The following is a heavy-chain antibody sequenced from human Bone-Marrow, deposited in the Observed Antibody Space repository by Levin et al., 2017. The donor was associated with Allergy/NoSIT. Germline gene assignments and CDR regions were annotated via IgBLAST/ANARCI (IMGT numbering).Heavy chain of an antibody. D-gene: IGHD3-16*01. J-gene: IGHJ5*02. CDR1: FSPLPPLS. Sequence: SCPSSFSPLPPLSLPWVRQAPGKGLEWMGGFDPKDDKTIYAQKFQGRVTMTSSPSTDTAYMELSSLRSEDTAVYYCATEVGLGGWFDPWGQGTLVIVSS. CDR2: FDPKDDKT. CDR3: ATEVGLGGWFDP. V-gene: IGHV1-24*01.